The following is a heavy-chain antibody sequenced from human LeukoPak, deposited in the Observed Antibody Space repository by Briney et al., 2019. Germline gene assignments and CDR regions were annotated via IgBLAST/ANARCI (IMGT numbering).Heavy chain of an antibody. CDR2: INSDGSST. D-gene: IGHD3-10*01. Sequence: GGSLSLSCAASGFTFSSYWMHWVRQAPGKGLVWVSRINSDGSSTSYADTVKGRFTISRDNAKNTLYLQMNSLRAEDTAVYYCAREWFPGAFDIWGQGTMVTVSS. J-gene: IGHJ3*02. CDR1: GFTFSSYW. V-gene: IGHV3-74*01. CDR3: AREWFPGAFDI.